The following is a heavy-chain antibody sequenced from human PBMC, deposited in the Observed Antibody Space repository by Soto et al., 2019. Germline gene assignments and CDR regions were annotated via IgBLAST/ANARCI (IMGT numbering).Heavy chain of an antibody. Sequence: GGSLRLSCAASGFTFSSYAMHWVRQAPGKGLEWVAVISYDGSNKYYADSVKGRFTISRDNSKNTLYLQMNSLRAEDTAVYYCASDSTGWFDPWGQGTLVTVSS. V-gene: IGHV3-30-3*01. CDR1: GFTFSSYA. J-gene: IGHJ5*02. CDR3: ASDSTGWFDP. CDR2: ISYDGSNK.